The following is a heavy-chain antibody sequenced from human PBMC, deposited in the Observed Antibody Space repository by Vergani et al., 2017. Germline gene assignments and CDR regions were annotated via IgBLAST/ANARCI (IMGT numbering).Heavy chain of an antibody. V-gene: IGHV3-23*01. CDR2: ISGSGGST. CDR3: AKSTIRALGI. Sequence: EVQLLESGGGLVQPGGSLRLSCAASGFTFSSYAMSWVRQAPGEGREWVSAISGSGGSTYYADSVKGRFTISRDKSKNKLYLQMNSLRAEDTAVYYCAKSTIRALGIWGQGKMVTVSS. CDR1: GFTFSSYA. D-gene: IGHD3-10*01. J-gene: IGHJ3*02.